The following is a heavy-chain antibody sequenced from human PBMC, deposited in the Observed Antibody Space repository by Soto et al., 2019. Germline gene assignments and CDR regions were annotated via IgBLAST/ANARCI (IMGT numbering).Heavy chain of an antibody. J-gene: IGHJ4*02. Sequence: QLQLQESGPVLVKPSETLSLTCTVSGGSISSSSYYWGWIRQPPGMGLEWVGTIYYSGTTYYNPSLKSPLTISRDTSKHPFLPKLNPLTAANAAVDYCAKHCSYYEGTNRGQGTLVTVSS. CDR3: AKHCSYYEGTN. CDR1: GGSISSSSYY. CDR2: IYYSGTT. D-gene: IGHD3-3*01. V-gene: IGHV4-39*01.